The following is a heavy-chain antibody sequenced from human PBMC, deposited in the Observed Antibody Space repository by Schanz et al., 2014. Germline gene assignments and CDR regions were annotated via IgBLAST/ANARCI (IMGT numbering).Heavy chain of an antibody. CDR2: IKISGDV. D-gene: IGHD7-27*01. Sequence: EVQLVESGGGLVQSGGSLRLSCAASGFSFSDYSMNWVRQAPGKGLEWISYIKISGDVFYTDSVKGRFTISRDNAKSSLYLQMSSLRDEDTAIYYCVRDYNWGFDNWGQGTLXTVSS. CDR1: GFSFSDYS. CDR3: VRDYNWGFDN. V-gene: IGHV3-48*02. J-gene: IGHJ4*02.